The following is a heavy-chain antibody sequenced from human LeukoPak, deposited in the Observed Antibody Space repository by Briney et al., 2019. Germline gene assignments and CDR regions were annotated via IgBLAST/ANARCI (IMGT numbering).Heavy chain of an antibody. Sequence: SETLSLTCAVYGGSFSGYYWSWIRQPPGKGLEWIGEINHSGSTNYNPSLKSRVTISVDTSKNQFSLKLSSVTAADTAVYYCAREDFWSGYFLPYYYYYMDVWGKGTTVTVSS. D-gene: IGHD3-3*01. CDR2: INHSGST. V-gene: IGHV4-34*01. CDR3: AREDFWSGYFLPYYYYYMDV. CDR1: GGSFSGYY. J-gene: IGHJ6*03.